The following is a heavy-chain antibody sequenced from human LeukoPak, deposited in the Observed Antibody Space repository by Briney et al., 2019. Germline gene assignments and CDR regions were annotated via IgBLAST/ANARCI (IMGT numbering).Heavy chain of an antibody. J-gene: IGHJ4*02. CDR2: ISSSGSTI. D-gene: IGHD6-19*01. CDR3: ARVGIAVAGSFDY. CDR1: GFTFSSYG. Sequence: GGSLRLSCAASGFTFSSYGMHWVRQAPGKGLEWVSYISSSGSTIYYADSVKGRFTISRDNAKNSLYLQMNSLRAEDTAVYYCARVGIAVAGSFDYWGQGTLVTVSS. V-gene: IGHV3-48*04.